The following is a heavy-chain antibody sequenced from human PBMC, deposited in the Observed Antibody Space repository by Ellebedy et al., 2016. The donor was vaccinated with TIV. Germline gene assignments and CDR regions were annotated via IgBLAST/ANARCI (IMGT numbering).Heavy chain of an antibody. CDR2: INHSGST. CDR3: ARGRTPMVSKPSYFDS. V-gene: IGHV4-34*01. D-gene: IGHD5-18*01. CDR1: GGSFSGYY. Sequence: SQTLSLTCXVHGGSFSGYYWSWIRPSPGKGLEWIGEINHSGSTSCNPSLKGRVIISVDTSKNQFSLKLTHVTAADMAVYSCARGRTPMVSKPSYFDSWGQGTLVIVSS. J-gene: IGHJ4*02.